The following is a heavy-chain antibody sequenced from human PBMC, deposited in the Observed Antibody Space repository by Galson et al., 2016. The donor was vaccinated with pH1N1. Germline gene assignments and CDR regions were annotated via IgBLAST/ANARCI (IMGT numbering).Heavy chain of an antibody. V-gene: IGHV1-2*02. CDR1: GYTFTDYY. J-gene: IGHJ6*02. Sequence: SVKVSCKASGYTFTDYYIHWVRQAPGQGLEWMGLILPNSGDTNFAKKFQGRVTMTRDTSISTAYMELSRLRSDDTALYFCARIIFRHFGMDVWGQGTTVTVSS. CDR2: ILPNSGDT. CDR3: ARIIFRHFGMDV. D-gene: IGHD3-16*02.